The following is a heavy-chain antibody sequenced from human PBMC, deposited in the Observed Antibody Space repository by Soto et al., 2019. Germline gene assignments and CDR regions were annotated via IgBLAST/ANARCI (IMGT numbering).Heavy chain of an antibody. CDR2: IKSKTDGGTT. V-gene: IGHV3-15*07. D-gene: IGHD3-3*01. CDR3: TTEPGDYDFWSGYYTGMFSDY. Sequence: GGSLRLSCAASGFTFSNAWMNWVRQAPGKGLEWVGRIKSKTDGGTTDYAAPVKGRFTISRDDSKNTLYLQMNSLKTEDTAVYYCTTEPGDYDFWSGYYTGMFSDYWGQGTLVTVSS. J-gene: IGHJ4*02. CDR1: GFTFSNAW.